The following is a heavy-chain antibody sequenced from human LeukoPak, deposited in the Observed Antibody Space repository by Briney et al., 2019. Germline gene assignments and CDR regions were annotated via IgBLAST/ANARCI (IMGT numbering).Heavy chain of an antibody. V-gene: IGHV5-51*01. CDR3: ASRTYDVLHGYLFDY. J-gene: IGHJ4*02. Sequence: GESLKISCKGSGYIFSNYWIAWVRQMPGKGLEYMGIIYPGDSDARYSPSFQGQVTMSADKSISSAYLQWSSLKASDNAIYYCASRTYDVLHGYLFDYWGQGTLVTVSS. CDR1: GYIFSNYW. CDR2: IYPGDSDA. D-gene: IGHD3-9*01.